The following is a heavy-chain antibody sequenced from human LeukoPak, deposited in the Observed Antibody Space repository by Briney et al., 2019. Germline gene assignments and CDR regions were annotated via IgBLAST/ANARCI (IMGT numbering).Heavy chain of an antibody. D-gene: IGHD2-2*01. CDR3: AREVVPAAMSAFDI. Sequence: SVKVSCKASGGTFSSYAISWVRQAPGQGLEWMGGIIPIFGTANYAQKFQGRVTITADESASTAYMELSSLRSEDTAVYYCAREVVPAAMSAFDIWGQGTMVTVSS. CDR1: GGTFSSYA. J-gene: IGHJ3*02. V-gene: IGHV1-69*01. CDR2: IIPIFGTA.